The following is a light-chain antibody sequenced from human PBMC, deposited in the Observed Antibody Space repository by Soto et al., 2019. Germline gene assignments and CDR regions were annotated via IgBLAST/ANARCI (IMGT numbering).Light chain of an antibody. CDR2: KAS. Sequence: TLSGSVGDRVTITLRASQTISSWLAWYQQKPGKAPKLLIYKASTLKSGVPSRFSGSGSGTEFTLTISSLQPDDFATYYCQHYNSYSEAFGQGTKVDIK. CDR3: QHYNSYSEA. J-gene: IGKJ1*01. V-gene: IGKV1-5*03. CDR1: QTISSW.